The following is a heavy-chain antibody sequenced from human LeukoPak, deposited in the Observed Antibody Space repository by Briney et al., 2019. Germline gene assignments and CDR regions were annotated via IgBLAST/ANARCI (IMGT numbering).Heavy chain of an antibody. CDR1: GFTFSSYW. CDR2: INQDGSEK. V-gene: IGHV3-7*01. CDR3: AKEGTFDAFDI. Sequence: QPGGSLRLSCAASGFTFSSYWMSWVRQAPGKGLEWVANINQDGSEKYYVDSVKGRFTISRDNAKNSLYLQMNSLRVEDTAVYYCAKEGTFDAFDIWGQGTMVTVSS. J-gene: IGHJ3*02.